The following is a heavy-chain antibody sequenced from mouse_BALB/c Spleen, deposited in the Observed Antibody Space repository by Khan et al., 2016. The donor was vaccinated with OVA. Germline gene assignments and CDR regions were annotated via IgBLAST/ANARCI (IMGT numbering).Heavy chain of an antibody. J-gene: IGHJ4*01. V-gene: IGHV1-85*01. CDR2: ILPGDDST. CDR1: GYTFTNYD. CDR3: ARRRGSMDY. Sequence: QVQLQQSGTELVKPGASGKLSCKAYGYTFTNYDINWVRQRPEQGLEWIGWILPGDDSTKYKEKFKDKATLTTDKSTRTAYMQLSRLTSEDSAVCVCARRRGSMDYWGQGTSVTVSS.